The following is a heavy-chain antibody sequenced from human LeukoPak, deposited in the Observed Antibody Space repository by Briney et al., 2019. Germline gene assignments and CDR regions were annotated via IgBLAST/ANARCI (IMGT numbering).Heavy chain of an antibody. J-gene: IGHJ5*02. Sequence: GGSLRLSCAASGFTFTSYAMHWVRQAPGQRLEWMGWINAGNGNTKYSQKFQGRVTITRDTSASTAYMELSSLRSEDTAVYYCARSDIVVVPAATPDNWFDPWGQGTLVTVSS. CDR3: ARSDIVVVPAATPDNWFDP. D-gene: IGHD2-2*01. CDR2: INAGNGNT. V-gene: IGHV1-3*01. CDR1: GFTFTSYA.